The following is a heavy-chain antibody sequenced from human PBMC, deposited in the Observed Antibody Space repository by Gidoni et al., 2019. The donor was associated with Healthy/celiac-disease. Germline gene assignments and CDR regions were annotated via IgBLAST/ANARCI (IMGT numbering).Heavy chain of an antibody. CDR3: ARACTSCYPQTYYYYGMDV. D-gene: IGHD2-2*01. CDR1: GGTFSSYA. CDR2: IIPIFGTA. Sequence: QVQLVQSGAEVKKPGSSVKVSCQASGGTFSSYAVSWVRQAPGQGLEWMGGIIPIFGTANYAQKFQGRVTITADESTSTAYMELSSLRSEDTAVYYCARACTSCYPQTYYYYGMDVWGQGTTVTVSS. J-gene: IGHJ6*02. V-gene: IGHV1-69*01.